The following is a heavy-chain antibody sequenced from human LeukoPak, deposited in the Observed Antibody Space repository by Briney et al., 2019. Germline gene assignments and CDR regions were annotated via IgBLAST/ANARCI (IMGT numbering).Heavy chain of an antibody. V-gene: IGHV3-48*01. CDR1: GFTFSGYS. CDR2: ISSGSSTI. Sequence: RGSLRLSCAASGFTFSGYSMNWVRQAPGKGLEWVSYISSGSSTIYYADSLKGRFTISRDNANNTLYLQMNAVRAEDTAVYYCAKGRVGGRDAFDIWGQGTMVTVSS. CDR3: AKGRVGGRDAFDI. D-gene: IGHD4-23*01. J-gene: IGHJ3*02.